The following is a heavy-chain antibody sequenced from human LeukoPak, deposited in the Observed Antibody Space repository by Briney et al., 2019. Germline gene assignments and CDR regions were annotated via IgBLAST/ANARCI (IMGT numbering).Heavy chain of an antibody. J-gene: IGHJ5*02. CDR3: ARGARIAARNWFDP. D-gene: IGHD6-6*01. CDR2: INHSGST. V-gene: IGHV4-34*01. CDR1: GGSFSGYY. Sequence: SETLSLTCAVYGGSFSGYYWSWIRQPPGKGLEWIGEINHSGSTNYNPSLKSRVTISVDTSKNQFSLKLSSVTAADTAVYYCARGARIAARNWFDPWGQGTLVTVSS.